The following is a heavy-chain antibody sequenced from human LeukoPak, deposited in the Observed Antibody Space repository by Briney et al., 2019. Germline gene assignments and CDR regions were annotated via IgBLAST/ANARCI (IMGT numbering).Heavy chain of an antibody. CDR1: GASMSDNY. V-gene: IGHV4-59*08. D-gene: IGHD2-2*01. J-gene: IGHJ5*02. Sequence: ASETLSLTCTVSGASMSDNYWTWIRQPPGKGLEWIGCIHHTGSNNYNPSLRSRVTMSVDTSKNQLSLKLTSVTAADTAVYYCARRIVVAPAAIWFDPWGQGTLVTVSS. CDR2: IHHTGSN. CDR3: ARRIVVAPAAIWFDP.